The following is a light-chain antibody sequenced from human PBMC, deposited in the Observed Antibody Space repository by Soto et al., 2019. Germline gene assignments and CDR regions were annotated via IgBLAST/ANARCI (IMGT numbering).Light chain of an antibody. V-gene: IGKV1-12*01. Sequence: DIQMTQSPSSVSASVGDRVTITCRASQGISRFLAWYQQKSGKAPKFLIYAASSLQSRVLSRFSGSGSGTDFTLIINSLQPEDFATYYCQQTNSFPYTFGQGTKVEIK. CDR3: QQTNSFPYT. J-gene: IGKJ2*01. CDR1: QGISRF. CDR2: AAS.